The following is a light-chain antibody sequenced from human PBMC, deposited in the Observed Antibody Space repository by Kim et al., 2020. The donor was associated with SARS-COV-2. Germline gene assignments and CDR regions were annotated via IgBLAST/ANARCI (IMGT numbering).Light chain of an antibody. CDR3: SSYTSSNTYV. CDR2: DVS. V-gene: IGLV2-14*03. CDR1: SSDVGGYNY. J-gene: IGLJ1*01. Sequence: GQSITNSCTGTSSDVGGYNYVSWYQQHPGKAPKFMIYDVSNRPSGVSNRFSGSKSGNTASLTISGLQAEDEADYYCSSYTSSNTYVFGTGTKVTVL.